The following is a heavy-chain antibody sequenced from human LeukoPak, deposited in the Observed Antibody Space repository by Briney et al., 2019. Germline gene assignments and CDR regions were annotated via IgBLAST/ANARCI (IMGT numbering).Heavy chain of an antibody. D-gene: IGHD6-13*01. CDR2: IWYDGSYK. Sequence: GRSLRLSCAASGFTFSKYGMHWVRQAPGKGLEWVAVIWYDGSYKYYADSVKGRFTISGDNAKNTLNLQMNSLRSEDTAVYYCARGPKSSSWSPGPKIPERYWGQGTLVTVSS. V-gene: IGHV3-33*01. CDR1: GFTFSKYG. J-gene: IGHJ4*02. CDR3: ARGPKSSSWSPGPKIPERY.